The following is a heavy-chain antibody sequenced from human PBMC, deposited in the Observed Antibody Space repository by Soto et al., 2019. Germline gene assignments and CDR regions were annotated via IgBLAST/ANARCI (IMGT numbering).Heavy chain of an antibody. CDR3: AAAEQWLADPFDY. V-gene: IGHV3-30-3*01. D-gene: IGHD6-19*01. Sequence: PGGSLRLSCAASGFTFRIYTMHWVRQAPGKGLEWVSVISYDGDSIFYTDSVKGRFTISRDNSKNTLYLQMNSLRAEDTAEYYCAAAEQWLADPFDYWGQGTLVTVSS. CDR2: ISYDGDSI. J-gene: IGHJ4*02. CDR1: GFTFRIYT.